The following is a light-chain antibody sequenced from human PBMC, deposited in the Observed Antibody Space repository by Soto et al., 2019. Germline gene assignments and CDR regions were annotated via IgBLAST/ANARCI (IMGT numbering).Light chain of an antibody. Sequence: DIMVTQYTATLSLSPGESATLSCRASQSIGHFLVWYQQKPGQAPRLLISDASKRATGIPARFSGIGSGTDFTLTINSLQPEDSAIYYCQQRSNWPVSFGGGTKVDIK. CDR1: QSIGHF. CDR3: QQRSNWPVS. CDR2: DAS. J-gene: IGKJ4*01. V-gene: IGKV3-11*01.